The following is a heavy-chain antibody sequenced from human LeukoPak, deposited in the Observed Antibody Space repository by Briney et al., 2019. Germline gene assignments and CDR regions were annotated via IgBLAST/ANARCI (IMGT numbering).Heavy chain of an antibody. D-gene: IGHD3-22*01. CDR3: ARDGIDSSSGISYYYYMAV. V-gene: IGHV3-23*01. CDR2: ISGGGGST. Sequence: GGSLRLSCAASGFTFSSYAMSWVRQAPGKGLEWVSAISGGGGSTYYADSVKGRFTISRDNSKNTLYLQMNSLRAEDTAVYYCARDGIDSSSGISYYYYMAVWGKGTTVTISS. CDR1: GFTFSSYA. J-gene: IGHJ6*03.